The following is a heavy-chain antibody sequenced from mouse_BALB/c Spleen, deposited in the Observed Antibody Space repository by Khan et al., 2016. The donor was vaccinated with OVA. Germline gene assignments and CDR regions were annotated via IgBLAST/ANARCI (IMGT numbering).Heavy chain of an antibody. CDR3: ARPRSTMIPGFTY. CDR1: GFNIKDTY. J-gene: IGHJ3*01. CDR2: IDPANGNT. Sequence: DVKLQESGAELVKPGASVKLSCTASGFNIKDTYMHWVKQRPEQGLEWIGRIDPANGNTKYDPNFQGKATITADTSSNTSYLQLRSLTSEDAAVYYCARPRSTMIPGFTYWGQGTLVTVSA. D-gene: IGHD2-4*01. V-gene: IGHV14-3*02.